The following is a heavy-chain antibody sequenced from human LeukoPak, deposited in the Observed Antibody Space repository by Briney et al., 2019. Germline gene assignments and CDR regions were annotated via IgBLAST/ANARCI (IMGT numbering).Heavy chain of an antibody. J-gene: IGHJ3*02. D-gene: IGHD6-19*01. Sequence: PGGSLRLSCAASGFTFSSYWMSWVRQAPGKGLEWVAHIKQDGSEKYYVDSVKGRFTISRDNAKNSLYLQMNSLRAEDTAVYYCARDGSALSSGWYRADAFDIWGQGTMATVSS. CDR2: IKQDGSEK. V-gene: IGHV3-7*01. CDR3: ARDGSALSSGWYRADAFDI. CDR1: GFTFSSYW.